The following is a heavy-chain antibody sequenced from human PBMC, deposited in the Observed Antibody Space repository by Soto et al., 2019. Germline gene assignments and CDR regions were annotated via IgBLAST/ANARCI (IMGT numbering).Heavy chain of an antibody. V-gene: IGHV3-74*01. J-gene: IGHJ4*02. D-gene: IGHD7-27*01. CDR1: GFTFTTYW. CDR3: ARDYPGDGIDY. CDR2: INTDGTDS. Sequence: EVHLVESGGGLVQPGGSLRLSCAASGFTFTTYWMHWVRQVPGTGPVWGSHINTDGTDSSYADSVKGRFTISRDNARNTLYLQMRGLRAEDTAVYYCARDYPGDGIDYWGQGTLVTVSS.